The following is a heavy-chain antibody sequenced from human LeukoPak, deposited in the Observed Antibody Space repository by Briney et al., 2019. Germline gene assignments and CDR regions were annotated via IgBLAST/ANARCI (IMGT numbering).Heavy chain of an antibody. Sequence: GGSLSLSCATSGFTFSSYAMSWVRQAPGKGLEWVSAISGSGGSTYYADSVKGRFTISRDNSKNTLYLQMNSLRAEDTAVYYCASTASWPYYYYYYMDVWGKGTTVTVSS. CDR3: ASTASWPYYYYYYMDV. CDR2: ISGSGGST. J-gene: IGHJ6*03. D-gene: IGHD6-13*01. V-gene: IGHV3-23*01. CDR1: GFTFSSYA.